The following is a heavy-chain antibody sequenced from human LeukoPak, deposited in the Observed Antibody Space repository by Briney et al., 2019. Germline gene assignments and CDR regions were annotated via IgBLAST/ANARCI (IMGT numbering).Heavy chain of an antibody. CDR3: ARASGDRYYYYGMDV. Sequence: ASETLSLTCTVSGGSVSSGSYYWSWIRQPPGKGLEWIGYIYYSGSTNYNPSLKSRVTISVDTSKNQFSLKLSSVTAADTAVYYCARASGDRYYYYGMDVWGQGTTVTVSS. CDR2: IYYSGST. V-gene: IGHV4-61*01. CDR1: GGSVSSGSYY. J-gene: IGHJ6*02. D-gene: IGHD7-27*01.